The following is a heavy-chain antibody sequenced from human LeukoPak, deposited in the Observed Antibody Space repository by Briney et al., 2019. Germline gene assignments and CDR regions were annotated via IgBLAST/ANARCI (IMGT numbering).Heavy chain of an antibody. CDR2: IRYDGSNK. Sequence: GGSLRLSCAASGFTFSSYGMHWVRQAPGKGLEWVAFIRYDGSNKYYADSVKGRFTISRDNSKNTLYLQMNSLRAEDTAFYYCARVGYSSGWRAPDFDYWGQGTLVTVSS. V-gene: IGHV3-30*02. D-gene: IGHD6-19*01. CDR3: ARVGYSSGWRAPDFDY. J-gene: IGHJ4*02. CDR1: GFTFSSYG.